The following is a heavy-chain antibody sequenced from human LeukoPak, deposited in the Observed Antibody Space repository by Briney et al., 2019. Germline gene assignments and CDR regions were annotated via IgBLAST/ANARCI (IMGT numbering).Heavy chain of an antibody. D-gene: IGHD3-16*01. J-gene: IGHJ4*02. V-gene: IGHV3-23*01. CDR1: GFTFSSYG. CDR3: AKGGDYVWGSYELDY. Sequence: GGTLRLSCAASGFTFSSYGMSWVRQAPGKGLEWVSAISGSGGSTYYADSVKGRFTISRDSSKNTLYLQMNSLRAEDTAVYYCAKGGDYVWGSYELDYWGQGTLVTVSS. CDR2: ISGSGGST.